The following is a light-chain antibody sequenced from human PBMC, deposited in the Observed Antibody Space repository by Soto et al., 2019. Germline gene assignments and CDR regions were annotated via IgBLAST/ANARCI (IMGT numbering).Light chain of an antibody. J-gene: IGKJ3*01. Sequence: EIVLTQSPATLSVSAWGTVTLSCGASQSIRTTVAWYQQIPGQAPRLLVHGASTRATGVPARFSGSGSGIEFTLTISSLQSEDSAFYSCQQYFNWPLTWTFGPGTKVDIK. CDR3: QQYFNWPLTWT. V-gene: IGKV3-15*01. CDR2: GAS. CDR1: QSIRTT.